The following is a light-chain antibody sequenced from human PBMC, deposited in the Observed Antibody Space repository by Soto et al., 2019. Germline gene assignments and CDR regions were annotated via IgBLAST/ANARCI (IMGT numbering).Light chain of an antibody. CDR3: HQHGSSPYT. J-gene: IGKJ2*01. V-gene: IGKV3-20*01. CDR1: QGVSSSD. Sequence: VLTQSPGTLALSPGERATLSCRASQGVSSSDLAWYQHKPGQAPRRLIYSTSSRAPGIPDRFSGSGSGPDFTLSISRLEPEDFAVYYFHQHGSSPYTFGQGTKLEIK. CDR2: STS.